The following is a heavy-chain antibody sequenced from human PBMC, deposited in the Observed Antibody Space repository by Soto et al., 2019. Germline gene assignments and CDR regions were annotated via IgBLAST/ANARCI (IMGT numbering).Heavy chain of an antibody. V-gene: IGHV3-7*03. CDR2: IKPDGSAT. CDR3: FGGNGGPQ. Sequence: GSLRLSCATSDFTFRNYWMNWVRQAPGKGLEWVANIKPDGSATNYVDSVKGRFTISRDNVRNSVSLQMNSLRVEDTAVYFCFGGNGGPQWGQGTLVTVSS. J-gene: IGHJ4*02. CDR1: DFTFRNYW. D-gene: IGHD3-16*01.